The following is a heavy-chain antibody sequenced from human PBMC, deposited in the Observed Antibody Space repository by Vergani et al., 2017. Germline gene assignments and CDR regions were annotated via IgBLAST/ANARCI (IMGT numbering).Heavy chain of an antibody. CDR2: ISPYNGNT. CDR3: ARVGCSSTSCYMTPDY. Sequence: QVQLVQSGAELKKSGASVKVSCKTSGYTFINFGITWVRQAPGQGLEWMGWISPYNGNTNFTQKFQGRLTMTTDTSTSTAYMELRSLRSDDTAVYYCARVGCSSTSCYMTPDYWGQGTLVTVSS. D-gene: IGHD2-2*02. V-gene: IGHV1-18*01. J-gene: IGHJ4*02. CDR1: GYTFINFG.